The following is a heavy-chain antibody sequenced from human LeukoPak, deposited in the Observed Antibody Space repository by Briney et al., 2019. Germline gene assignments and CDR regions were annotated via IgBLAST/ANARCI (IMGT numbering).Heavy chain of an antibody. CDR1: GFTFDDYA. V-gene: IGHV3-9*01. CDR2: ISWNSGSI. Sequence: PGRSLRLSCAASGFTFDDYAMHWVRQAPGKGLEWVSGISWNSGSIGYADSVKGRFTISRDNAKNSLYLQMNSLRAEDTALHYCAKDIGPSTYGSGSYEGWGQGTLVTVSS. D-gene: IGHD3-10*01. CDR3: AKDIGPSTYGSGSYEG. J-gene: IGHJ4*02.